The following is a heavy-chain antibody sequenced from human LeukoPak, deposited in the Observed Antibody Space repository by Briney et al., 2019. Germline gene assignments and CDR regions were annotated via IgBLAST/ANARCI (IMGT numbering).Heavy chain of an antibody. V-gene: IGHV5-51*01. CDR1: GYSFTSSW. Sequence: GESLQISCQASGYSFTSSWIGWARQLPGKGLEWMAIINPGDSDTRYSPSFQGQVTISADKSISTVYLQWGSLRSEDTAVYYCARDPSTGGPFQHWGQGTLVTVSS. CDR3: ARDPSTGGPFQH. CDR2: INPGDSDT. J-gene: IGHJ1*01. D-gene: IGHD3-10*01.